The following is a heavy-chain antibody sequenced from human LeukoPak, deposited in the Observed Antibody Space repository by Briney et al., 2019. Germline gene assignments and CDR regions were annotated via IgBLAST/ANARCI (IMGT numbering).Heavy chain of an antibody. CDR1: GFTFSSYA. Sequence: PGGSLRLSCAASGFTFSSYAMHWVRQAPGKGLEWVAVISYDGSNKYYADSVKGRFTISRDNSKNTLYLQMNSLKTEDTAVYYCTTEFNYYGSGRRYWGQGTLVTVSS. CDR2: ISYDGSNK. D-gene: IGHD3-10*01. V-gene: IGHV3-30-3*01. J-gene: IGHJ4*02. CDR3: TTEFNYYGSGRRY.